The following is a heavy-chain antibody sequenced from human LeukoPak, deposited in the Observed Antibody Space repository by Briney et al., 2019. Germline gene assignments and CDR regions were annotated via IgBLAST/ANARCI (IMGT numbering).Heavy chain of an antibody. CDR3: ARNNWGIDY. D-gene: IGHD7-27*01. CDR2: INSDGSDT. V-gene: IGHV3-74*01. CDR1: GFTFRNHW. Sequence: PGGSLRLSCAASGFTFRNHWMHWVRQAPGKGPVWVARINSDGSDTSHADSVEGRFTISRDNAKDTLYLQMNSLRVEDTAVYYCARNNWGIDYWGQGTLVAVSS. J-gene: IGHJ4*02.